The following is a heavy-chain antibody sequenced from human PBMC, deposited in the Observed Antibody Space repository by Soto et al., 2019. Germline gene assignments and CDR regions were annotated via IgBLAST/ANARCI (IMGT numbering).Heavy chain of an antibody. J-gene: IGHJ3*02. CDR1: GGSLTTFNW. CDR2: IHHIGTT. D-gene: IGHD3-10*01. CDR3: SRTEAGAFHI. Sequence: QVQLQESGPGLVKPSGILSLTCAVSGGSLTTFNWWSWVRQPPGKGLEWIGEIHHIGTTNYNPSLDSRVTIALDKSRNHFSLTLISVTAADSDVYYFSRTEAGAFHIWGQGKMITGSS. V-gene: IGHV4-4*02.